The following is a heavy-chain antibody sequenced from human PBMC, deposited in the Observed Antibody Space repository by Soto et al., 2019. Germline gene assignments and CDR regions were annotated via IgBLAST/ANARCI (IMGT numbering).Heavy chain of an antibody. CDR3: ARGGYYDSSGARNYHYYGMNV. CDR1: GYTFTSYG. V-gene: IGHV1-18*01. J-gene: IGHJ6*02. Sequence: ASVKVSCTASGYTFTSYGISWVRQAPGQGLEWMGRISAYNGNTNYAQKTQGRVFMTIDRSARTAYLDLRSLRSDDTAVYYCARGGYYDSSGARNYHYYGMNVWGQGTTVTVSS. D-gene: IGHD3-22*01. CDR2: ISAYNGNT.